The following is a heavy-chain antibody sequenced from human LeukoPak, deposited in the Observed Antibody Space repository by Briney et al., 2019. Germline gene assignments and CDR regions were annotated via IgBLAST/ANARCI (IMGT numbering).Heavy chain of an antibody. J-gene: IGHJ4*02. CDR1: GGSISSSSHY. Sequence: SETLSLTCTVSGGSISSSSHYWDWIRQPPGMGLEWIGIIHNSGSTYYNPSLNSRVTVSLDTSKNQSSLTVTSVTAADTAVYYCARRYCSGGHCYYFDSWGQGTLVTVSS. CDR2: IHNSGST. CDR3: ARRYCSGGHCYYFDS. D-gene: IGHD2-15*01. V-gene: IGHV4-39*01.